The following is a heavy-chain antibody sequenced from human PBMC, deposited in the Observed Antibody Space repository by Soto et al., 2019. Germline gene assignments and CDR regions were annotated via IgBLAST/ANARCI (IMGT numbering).Heavy chain of an antibody. CDR2: ISSSSSYI. D-gene: IGHD6-13*01. Sequence: ESGGGLVKPGGSLRLSCAASGFTFSSYSMNWVRQAPGKGLEWVSSISSSSSYIYYADSVKGRFTISRDNAKNSLYLQMNSLRAEDTAVYYCARFEQQLVDFAAFDIWGQGTMVTVSS. CDR1: GFTFSSYS. J-gene: IGHJ3*02. V-gene: IGHV3-21*01. CDR3: ARFEQQLVDFAAFDI.